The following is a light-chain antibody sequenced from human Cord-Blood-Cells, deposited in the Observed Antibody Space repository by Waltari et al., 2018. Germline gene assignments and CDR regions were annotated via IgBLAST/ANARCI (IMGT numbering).Light chain of an antibody. CDR1: SSDVGSYNL. CDR2: EVS. V-gene: IGLV2-23*02. J-gene: IGLJ2*01. CDR3: CSYAGSRV. Sequence: QSALTQPASVSGSPGQSITISCTVTSSDVGSYNLVSWYQQPPGKAPKLMIYEVSKRPSGVSNRFSGSKSGNTASLTISGLQAEDEADYYCCSYAGSRVFGGGTKLTVL.